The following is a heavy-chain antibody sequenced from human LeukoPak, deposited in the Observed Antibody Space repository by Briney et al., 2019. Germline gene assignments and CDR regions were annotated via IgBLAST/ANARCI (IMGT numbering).Heavy chain of an antibody. CDR1: GFTISTKY. J-gene: IGHJ4*02. V-gene: IGHV3-66*01. CDR3: ARERAVAGLFDY. Sequence: GGSLRLSCAASGFTISTKYMSWVRQAPGKGLEWVSVIYSGGRTYYADSVKGRFTISRDNSKDTLYLQMNSLRSEDTAVYYCARERAVAGLFDYWGQGTLVTVSS. D-gene: IGHD6-19*01. CDR2: IYSGGRT.